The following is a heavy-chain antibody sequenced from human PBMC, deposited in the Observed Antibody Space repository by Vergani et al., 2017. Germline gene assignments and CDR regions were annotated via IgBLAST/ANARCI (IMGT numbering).Heavy chain of an antibody. V-gene: IGHV4-30-2*01. Sequence: QLQLQESGSGLVKPSQTLSLTCAVSGGSISSGGYSWSWIRQPPGKGLEWIGYIYHSGSTYYNPSLKSRVTISVDRSKNQFSLKLSSVTAADTAVYYCASQKPDYYDSSGYHDAFDIWGQGTMVTVSS. D-gene: IGHD3-22*01. CDR1: GGSISSGGYS. CDR2: IYHSGST. CDR3: ASQKPDYYDSSGYHDAFDI. J-gene: IGHJ3*02.